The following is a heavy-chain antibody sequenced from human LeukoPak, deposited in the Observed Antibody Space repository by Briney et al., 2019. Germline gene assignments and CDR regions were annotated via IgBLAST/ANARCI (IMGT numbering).Heavy chain of an antibody. D-gene: IGHD3-16*01. J-gene: IGHJ4*02. CDR2: INPNSGDT. V-gene: IGHV1-2*02. Sequence: ALVKVSCKASGYTFADYYIHWVRQAPGQGLERMGWINPNSGDTNYAHKFQDRVTMTRDTTISTAYMELSRLRSDDTAIYYCAKADYGPFDYWGQGTLLTVSS. CDR1: GYTFADYY. CDR3: AKADYGPFDY.